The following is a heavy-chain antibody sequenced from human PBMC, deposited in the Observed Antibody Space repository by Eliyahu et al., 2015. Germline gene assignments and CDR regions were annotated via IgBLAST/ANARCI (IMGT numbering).Heavy chain of an antibody. CDR3: AREFGESHFDY. D-gene: IGHD3-10*01. CDR2: IYHXGST. Sequence: QLQLQESGSGLVKPSQTLSLTCAVXGXSISSGGYSWSXIRQPPGKGLEWXGYIYHXGSTYYNPSLKSRVTISVDRSKNQFSLKLSSVTAADTAVYYCAREFGESHFDYWGQGTLVTVSS. J-gene: IGHJ4*02. V-gene: IGHV4-30-2*01. CDR1: GXSISSGGYS.